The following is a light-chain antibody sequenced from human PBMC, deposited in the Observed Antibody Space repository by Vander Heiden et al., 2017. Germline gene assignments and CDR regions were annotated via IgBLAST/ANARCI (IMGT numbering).Light chain of an antibody. Sequence: DIVMTQSPDSLAVSLGERDTLNRNSTQRDLYSSHNKNYLAWYQQKPGQPPKLLIYCASTLESGVPDRFSGSGSGTDYTLTISSLQAEDFAVYYCQQDDSTPPTFGPGTKVDIK. J-gene: IGKJ3*01. CDR2: CAS. CDR3: QQDDSTPPT. CDR1: QRDLYSSHNKNY. V-gene: IGKV4-1*01.